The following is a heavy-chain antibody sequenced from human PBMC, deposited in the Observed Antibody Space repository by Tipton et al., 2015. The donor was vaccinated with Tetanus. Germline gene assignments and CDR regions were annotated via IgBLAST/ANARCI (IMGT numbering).Heavy chain of an antibody. CDR1: GFTFSSHA. J-gene: IGHJ4*02. D-gene: IGHD3-16*01. CDR3: AREESGGGFDY. Sequence: SLRLSCATSGFTFSSHAMNWVRQAPGKGLEWVSSISTTGHSTFYAASVKGRFTISRDNAQSSLFLQMNSLKAEDTALYYCAREESGGGFDYWGQGTLVTVPS. V-gene: IGHV3-21*01. CDR2: ISTTGHST.